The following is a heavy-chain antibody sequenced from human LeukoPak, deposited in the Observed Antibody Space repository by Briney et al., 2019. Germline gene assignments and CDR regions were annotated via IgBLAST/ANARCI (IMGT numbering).Heavy chain of an antibody. Sequence: GASVKVSCKASGYTFTSYGISWVRQAPGQGLEWMGWISAYNGNTNYAQKLQGRVTMTTDTSTSTAYMELRSLRSDDTAVYYCAAVTALHEWELIDYWGQGTLVTVSS. CDR1: GYTFTSYG. J-gene: IGHJ4*02. CDR2: ISAYNGNT. V-gene: IGHV1-18*01. D-gene: IGHD1-26*01. CDR3: AAVTALHEWELIDY.